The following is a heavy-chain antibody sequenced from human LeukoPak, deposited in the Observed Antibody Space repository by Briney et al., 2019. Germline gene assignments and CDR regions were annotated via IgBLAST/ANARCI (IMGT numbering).Heavy chain of an antibody. D-gene: IGHD1-26*01. J-gene: IGHJ6*02. CDR1: GFTFSSYA. CDR2: ISGSGGST. CDR3: AKDLKGGSSYYYYYYGMDV. V-gene: IGHV3-23*01. Sequence: GGSLRLSCAASGFTFSSYAMSWVRQAPGKGLEWVSAISGSGGSTYYADSVKGRFTISRDNSKNTLYLQMNSLRAEDTAVYYCAKDLKGGSSYYYYYYGMDVWGQGTTVTVSS.